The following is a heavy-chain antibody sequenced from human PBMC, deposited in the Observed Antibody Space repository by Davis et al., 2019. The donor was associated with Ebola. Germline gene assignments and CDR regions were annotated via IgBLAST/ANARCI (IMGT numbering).Heavy chain of an antibody. CDR3: ARALSDYYNMDV. CDR1: GGSISSYY. Sequence: SETLSLTCTVSGGSISSYYWSWIRQPPGKGLEWIGHIYNSGSTNYNPSLKSRVTISVDTSKNQFSLKLSSVTAADTAVYYCARALSDYYNMDVWGKGTTVTVSS. V-gene: IGHV4-59*08. CDR2: IYNSGST. J-gene: IGHJ6*03.